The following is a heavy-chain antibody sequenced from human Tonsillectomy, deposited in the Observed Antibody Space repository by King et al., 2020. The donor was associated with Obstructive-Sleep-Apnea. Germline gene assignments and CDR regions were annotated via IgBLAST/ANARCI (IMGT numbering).Heavy chain of an antibody. CDR1: GYFISSSDW. J-gene: IGHJ4*02. CDR2: IHYRGNT. D-gene: IGHD3-22*01. CDR3: ARHPGYYDSSGYYPSGPDY. V-gene: IGHV4-28*01. Sequence: QLQESGPGLVKPSDTLSLICAVSGYFISSSDWWGWIRQPPGKGLEWIGYIHYRGNTYYNPSLESRVTMSLDTSKNPFSLKLNSVTAVDTAVYYCARHPGYYDSSGYYPSGPDYWGQGTLVTVSS.